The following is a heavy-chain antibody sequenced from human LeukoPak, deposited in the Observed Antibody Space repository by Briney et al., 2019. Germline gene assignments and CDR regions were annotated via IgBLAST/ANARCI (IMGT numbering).Heavy chain of an antibody. CDR3: ARDSGYGFDY. V-gene: IGHV3-13*01. D-gene: IGHD5-12*01. Sequence: GGSLRLSCAASGFTLSSYDMHWVRQATGKGLEWVSAIGTAGDTYYPGSVKGRFTISRENAKNSLYLQMNGLRAGDTAVYYCARDSGYGFDYWGQGTLVTVSS. CDR2: IGTAGDT. J-gene: IGHJ4*02. CDR1: GFTLSSYD.